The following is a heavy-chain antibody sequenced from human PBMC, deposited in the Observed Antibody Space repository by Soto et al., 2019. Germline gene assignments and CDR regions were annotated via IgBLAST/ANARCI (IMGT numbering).Heavy chain of an antibody. CDR2: ISSSGSTI. V-gene: IGHV3-11*01. J-gene: IGHJ4*02. CDR1: GFTFSDYY. CDR3: ARDQAFDYDFWSGYPDYFDY. D-gene: IGHD3-3*01. Sequence: QVQLVESGGGLVKPGGSLRLSCAASGFTFSDYYMSWIRQAPGKGLEWVSYISSSGSTIYYADSVKGQFTISRDNAKNSLYLQMNSLRAEDTAVYYCARDQAFDYDFWSGYPDYFDYGGQGTLVTVSS.